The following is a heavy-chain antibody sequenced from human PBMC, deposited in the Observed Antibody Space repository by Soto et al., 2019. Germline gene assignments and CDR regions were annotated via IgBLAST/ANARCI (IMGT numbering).Heavy chain of an antibody. CDR3: ASYTYYYDNRGRLNNWFDP. V-gene: IGHV1-2*02. CDR2: INPNSGGT. CDR1: GYTFTGYY. Sequence: GASVKVSCKASGYTFTGYYMHWVRQAPGQGLEWMGWINPNSGGTNYAQKFQGRVTMTRDTSIGTAYMELSRLRSDDTAVYYCASYTYYYDNRGRLNNWFDPWGQGTLVTVSS. J-gene: IGHJ5*02. D-gene: IGHD3-22*01.